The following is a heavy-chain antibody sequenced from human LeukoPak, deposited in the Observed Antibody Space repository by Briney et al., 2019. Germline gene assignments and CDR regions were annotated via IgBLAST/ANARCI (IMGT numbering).Heavy chain of an antibody. Sequence: PSETLSLTCSVSGGSISNDYWSWIRLPPGKGLEWIGYIYYSGSANYNPSLSNRVTISVDTSKNQFSLRLSSVTAADTAVYYCARDRTGNNWFDPGAKEPWSPSPQ. CDR3: ARDRTGNNWFDP. V-gene: IGHV4-59*01. D-gene: IGHD1-1*01. J-gene: IGHJ5*01. CDR1: GGSISNDY. CDR2: IYYSGSA.